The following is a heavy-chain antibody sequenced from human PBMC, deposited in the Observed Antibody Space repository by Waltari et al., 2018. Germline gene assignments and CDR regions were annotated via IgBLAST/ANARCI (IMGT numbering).Heavy chain of an antibody. Sequence: QVQLQQWGAGLLKPSETLSLTCAVYGGSFSGYYWSWIRQPPGKGLEWIGEINHSGSTNYNPSLKSRVTMTRNTSISTAYMELSSLRSEDTAVYYCARGRRDRDILTGYQNYYYYYMDVWGKGTTVTVSS. CDR3: ARGRRDRDILTGYQNYYYYYMDV. D-gene: IGHD3-9*01. V-gene: IGHV4-34*01. J-gene: IGHJ6*03. CDR1: GGSFSGYY. CDR2: INHSGST.